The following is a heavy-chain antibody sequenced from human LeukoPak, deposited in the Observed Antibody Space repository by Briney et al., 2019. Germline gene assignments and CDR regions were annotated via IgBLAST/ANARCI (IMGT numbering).Heavy chain of an antibody. J-gene: IGHJ4*02. CDR3: ARGVDDYRRNDVDS. V-gene: IGHV3-7*01. D-gene: IGHD5/OR15-5a*01. CDR1: GFTFSSYW. CDR2: IKQDGSEK. Sequence: GGSLRLSCAASGFTFSSYWMSWVRQAPGKGLEWVANIKQDGSEKYYVDSVKGRFTISRDNAKNSLYLQMNSLRAEDTAVYYCARGVDDYRRNDVDSWGQGTLVTVSS.